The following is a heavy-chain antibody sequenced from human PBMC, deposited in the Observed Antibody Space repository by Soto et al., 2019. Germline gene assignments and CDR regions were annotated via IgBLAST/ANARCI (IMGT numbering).Heavy chain of an antibody. CDR3: ARGSSSADANPSYYYSYYYMDV. CDR2: ICPGDSDT. J-gene: IGHJ6*03. D-gene: IGHD6-6*01. CDR1: GYSFTSYW. V-gene: IGHV5-51*01. Sequence: GESLKISCKGSGYSFTSYWIGWVRQMPGKGVEWMGIICPGDSDTRYSPSFQGQVTISADKSISTAYLQWSSLEASDTAMYYCARGSSSADANPSYYYSYYYMDVWGKRTTVTVSS.